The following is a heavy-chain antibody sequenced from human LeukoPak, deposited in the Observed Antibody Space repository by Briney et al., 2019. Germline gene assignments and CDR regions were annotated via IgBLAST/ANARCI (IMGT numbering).Heavy chain of an antibody. CDR1: GGTFSSYA. CDR3: ARSSQNYFDY. V-gene: IGHV1-69*05. CDR2: IIPIFGTA. Sequence: SVKVSCKTSGGTFSSYAISWVRQAPGQGLEWMGRIIPIFGTANYAQKLQGRVTITTDESTSTAYMELSSLRSEDTAVYYCARSSQNYFDYWGQGTLVTVSS. J-gene: IGHJ4*02.